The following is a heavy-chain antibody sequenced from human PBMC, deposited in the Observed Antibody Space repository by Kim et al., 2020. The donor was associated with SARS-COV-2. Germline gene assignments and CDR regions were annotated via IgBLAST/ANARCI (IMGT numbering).Heavy chain of an antibody. CDR2: ISYDGSNK. D-gene: IGHD3-10*01. V-gene: IGHV3-30*04. Sequence: GGSLRLSCAASGFTFSSYAMHWVRQAPGKGLEWVAVISYDGSNKYYADSVKGRFTISRDNSKNTLYLQMNSLRAEDTAVYYCARVSHSGSDAFDIWGQGT. CDR3: ARVSHSGSDAFDI. J-gene: IGHJ3*02. CDR1: GFTFSSYA.